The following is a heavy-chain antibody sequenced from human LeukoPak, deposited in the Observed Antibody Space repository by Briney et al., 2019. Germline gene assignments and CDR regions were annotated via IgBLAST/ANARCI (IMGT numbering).Heavy chain of an antibody. V-gene: IGHV3-48*01. CDR3: ARDRYYYDSSGSYAFDI. D-gene: IGHD3-22*01. CDR1: GFTFTTYG. J-gene: IGHJ3*02. CDR2: ISSSSSTI. Sequence: GGSLRLSCSASGFTFTTYGMNWVRQAPGKGLEWVSYISSSSSTIYYADSVKGRFTISRDNAKNSLYLQMNSLRAEDTAVYYCARDRYYYDSSGSYAFDIWGQGTMVTVSS.